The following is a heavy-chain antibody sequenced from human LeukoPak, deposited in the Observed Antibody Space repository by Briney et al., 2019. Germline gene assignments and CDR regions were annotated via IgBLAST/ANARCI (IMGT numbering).Heavy chain of an antibody. J-gene: IGHJ4*02. D-gene: IGHD2-21*02. V-gene: IGHV4-4*02. CDR2: IYHSGST. Sequence: PSETLSLTCAVSGGSISSSNWWSWVRQPPGKGLEWIGEIYHSGSTNYNPSLKSRVTISVDKSKNQFSLKLSSVTAADTAVYYCARAPSYCGGDCYVAPFGYWGQGTLVTVSS. CDR3: ARAPSYCGGDCYVAPFGY. CDR1: GGSISSSNW.